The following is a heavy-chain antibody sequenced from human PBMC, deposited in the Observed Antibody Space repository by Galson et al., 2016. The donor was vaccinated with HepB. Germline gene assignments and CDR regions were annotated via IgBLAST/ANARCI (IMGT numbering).Heavy chain of an antibody. Sequence: SLRLSCAASGFTFTRYTMNWVRKSPGKGLEWVSSISGGSSYKYYADSVKGRFTISRDNSKNSLYLQMNSLRAEDTAIYFCARTPGYSGTWYDAFDTWGPGTIVTVSS. J-gene: IGHJ3*02. V-gene: IGHV3-21*01. CDR3: ARTPGYSGTWYDAFDT. D-gene: IGHD6-13*01. CDR1: GFTFTRYT. CDR2: ISGGSSYK.